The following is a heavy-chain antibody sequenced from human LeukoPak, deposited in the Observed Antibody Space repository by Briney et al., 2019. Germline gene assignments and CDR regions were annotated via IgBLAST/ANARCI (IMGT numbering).Heavy chain of an antibody. CDR2: IIPIFGTA. J-gene: IGHJ4*02. D-gene: IGHD5-18*01. Sequence: SVKVSCKASGGTFSSYAISWVRQAPGQGLEWMGGIIPIFGTANYAQKFQGRVTITADESTNTAYMELSSLRSEDTAVYYCARALKRGYSFPPTGYWGQGTLVTVSS. V-gene: IGHV1-69*01. CDR3: ARALKRGYSFPPTGY. CDR1: GGTFSSYA.